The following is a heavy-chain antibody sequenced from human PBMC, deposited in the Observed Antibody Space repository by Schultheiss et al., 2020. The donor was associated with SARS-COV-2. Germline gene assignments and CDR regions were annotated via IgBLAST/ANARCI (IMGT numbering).Heavy chain of an antibody. CDR1: GYTFTGYY. D-gene: IGHD1-1*01. J-gene: IGHJ6*02. CDR3: ARRWATDYYYGMDV. CDR2: ISAYNGNT. Sequence: ASVKVSCKASGYTFTGYYMHWVRQAPGQGLEWMGWISAYNGNTGYAQKFQGRVTMTRNTSISTAYMELSSLRSEDTAVYYCARRWATDYYYGMDVWGQGTTVTVSS. V-gene: IGHV1-8*02.